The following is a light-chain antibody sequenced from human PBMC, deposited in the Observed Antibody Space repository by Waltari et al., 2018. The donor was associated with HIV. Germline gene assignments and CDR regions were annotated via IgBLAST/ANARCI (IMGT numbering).Light chain of an antibody. CDR1: SSTFGGGHA. Sequence: QSAVTQQPSVPGAPGQPVAISCTATSSTFGGGHAFHWYPPLPGAPPKVVIYGNTNRPSGVPDRFSGSKSGSAASLVIAGLQADDEAEYYCQSYDKSLSGWVFGGGTKVTVL. CDR2: GNT. V-gene: IGLV1-40*01. CDR3: QSYDKSLSGWV. J-gene: IGLJ3*02.